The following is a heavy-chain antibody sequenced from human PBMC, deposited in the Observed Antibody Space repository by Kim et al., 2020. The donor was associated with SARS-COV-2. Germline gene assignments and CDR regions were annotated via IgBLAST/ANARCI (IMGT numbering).Heavy chain of an antibody. D-gene: IGHD1-26*01. CDR3: TTELRWELIPDVDS. V-gene: IGHV3-15*01. J-gene: IGHJ4*02. Sequence: AAPMQGSFTISRDDSKTTRYLQMNSLKTEDTAVYYCTTELRWELIPDVDSWGQGTLVTVSS.